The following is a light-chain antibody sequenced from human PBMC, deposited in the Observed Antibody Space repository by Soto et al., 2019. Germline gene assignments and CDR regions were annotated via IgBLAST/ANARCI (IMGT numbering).Light chain of an antibody. Sequence: DIVFTQSPVTLYLSPVERATFSCSASQIVNSNYLAWYQQRPGQAPRLLIYGASSRATGIPDRFSGSGSGTDLTLTISRLVPEDFAVYYCQQYGDSPWTFGQGTKVDIK. CDR3: QQYGDSPWT. V-gene: IGKV3-20*01. CDR1: QIVNSNY. J-gene: IGKJ1*01. CDR2: GAS.